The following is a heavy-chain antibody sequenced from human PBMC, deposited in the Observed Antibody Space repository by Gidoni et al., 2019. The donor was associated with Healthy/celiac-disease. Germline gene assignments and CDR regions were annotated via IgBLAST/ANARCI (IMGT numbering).Heavy chain of an antibody. Sequence: EVHLLESGGGLVQPGGSLSLSCAASGFTFNSYAMTWVRQGPGKGLEWVSVISVRGGTTYYADSVKGRFTISRDNSKNTLYLQMNSLRAEDRAVYYCAKDRRDENSGYWPKAFDYWGRGTLVTVSS. CDR3: AKDRRDENSGYWPKAFDY. CDR2: ISVRGGTT. V-gene: IGHV3-23*01. J-gene: IGHJ4*02. D-gene: IGHD3-22*01. CDR1: GFTFNSYA.